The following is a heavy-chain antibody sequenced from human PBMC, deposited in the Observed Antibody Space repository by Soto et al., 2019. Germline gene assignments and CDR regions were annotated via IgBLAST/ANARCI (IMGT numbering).Heavy chain of an antibody. D-gene: IGHD6-19*01. V-gene: IGHV1-2*02. Sequence: GASVKVSCKASGYTFTGYYMHWVRQAPGQGLEWMGWINPNSGGANYAQKFQGRVTMTRDTSISTAYMELSRLRSDDTAVYYCARGGLVNPGDWFDPWGQGTLVTVAS. CDR3: ARGGLVNPGDWFDP. CDR2: INPNSGGA. J-gene: IGHJ5*02. CDR1: GYTFTGYY.